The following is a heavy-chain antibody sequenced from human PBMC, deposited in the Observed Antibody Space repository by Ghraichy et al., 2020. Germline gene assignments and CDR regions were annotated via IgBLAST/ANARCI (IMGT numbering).Heavy chain of an antibody. Sequence: SETLSLTCVVYGGSFSGYYWSWIRQPPGKGLEWIGEINHSGSTNYNPSLKSRVTTSVDTSKNQFSLKLSSVTAADTAVYYCASSRGRESDYWGQGTLVTVSS. CDR2: INHSGST. V-gene: IGHV4-34*01. J-gene: IGHJ4*02. CDR3: ASSRGRESDY. CDR1: GGSFSGYY.